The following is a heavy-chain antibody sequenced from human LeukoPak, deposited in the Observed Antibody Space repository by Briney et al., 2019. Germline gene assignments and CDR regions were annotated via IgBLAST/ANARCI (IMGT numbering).Heavy chain of an antibody. CDR1: GFTFSSYS. CDR2: ISSSSYI. D-gene: IGHD5-12*01. V-gene: IGHV3-21*01. J-gene: IGHJ4*02. CDR3: ARVSSGYATDY. Sequence: GGSLRLSCAASGFTFSSYSMNWVRQAPGKGLEWVSSISSSSYIYYADSVKGRFTISRDNAKNSLYLQTNSLRAEDTAVYYCARVSSGYATDYWGQGTLVAVSS.